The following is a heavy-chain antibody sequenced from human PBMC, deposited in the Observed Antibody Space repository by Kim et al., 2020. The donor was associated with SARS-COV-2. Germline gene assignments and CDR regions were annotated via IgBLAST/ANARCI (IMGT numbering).Heavy chain of an antibody. V-gene: IGHV3-30*07. Sequence: YYADAGKGRFSISSDNSKNALYLQMNSLRDDDTAVYYCAKDKEGSGSFDYWGQGTLVIVSS. CDR3: AKDKEGSGSFDY. J-gene: IGHJ4*02. D-gene: IGHD3-10*01.